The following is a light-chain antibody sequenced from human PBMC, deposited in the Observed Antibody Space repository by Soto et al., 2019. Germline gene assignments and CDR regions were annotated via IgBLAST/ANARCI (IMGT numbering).Light chain of an antibody. CDR2: GAS. CDR3: QQFGSSPGT. J-gene: IGKJ1*01. V-gene: IGKV3-20*01. Sequence: EIVLTQSPGTLFLSPGERATLSCRASQSVGNNNLAWYQQKPGQAPRLLISGASRRATGIPDRFSGSGSGTDFTLSISRLEPEDFAVYYCQQFGSSPGTFGQGTKVEIK. CDR1: QSVGNNN.